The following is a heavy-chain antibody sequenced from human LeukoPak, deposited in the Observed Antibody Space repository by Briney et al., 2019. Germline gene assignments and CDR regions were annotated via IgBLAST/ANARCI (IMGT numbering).Heavy chain of an antibody. CDR1: GFTFSSFW. CDR2: VNPDGSET. Sequence: AGGSLRLSCVASGFTFSSFWMSWVRQAPGKGLEWVANVNPDGSETYYLDSVKGRFTISRDNVKNSLYLLMNSLRAEDTAVYYCGRWGIEAAIDYWGQGTLVTVSS. D-gene: IGHD2-2*01. J-gene: IGHJ4*02. V-gene: IGHV3-7*01. CDR3: GRWGIEAAIDY.